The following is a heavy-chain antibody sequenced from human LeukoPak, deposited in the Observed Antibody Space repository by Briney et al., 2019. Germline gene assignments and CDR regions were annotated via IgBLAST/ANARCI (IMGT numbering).Heavy chain of an antibody. CDR1: GGSFSGYY. Sequence: SQTLSLTCAVYGGSFSGYYWSWIRQPPGKGLEWIGEINHSGSTNYNPSLKSRVTISVDTSKNQFSLKLSSVTAADTAVYYCARRPALTYYYDSSGYPTSYYFDYWGQGTLVTVSS. CDR2: INHSGST. V-gene: IGHV4-34*01. D-gene: IGHD3-22*01. CDR3: ARRPALTYYYDSSGYPTSYYFDY. J-gene: IGHJ4*02.